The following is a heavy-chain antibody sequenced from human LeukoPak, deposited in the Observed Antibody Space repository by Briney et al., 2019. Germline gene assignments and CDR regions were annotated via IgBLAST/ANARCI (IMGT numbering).Heavy chain of an antibody. J-gene: IGHJ4*02. CDR1: GFTFSSYG. CDR3: AKDRDYYDSSGYYNY. Sequence: GGSLRLSCAASGFTFSSYGMHWVRQAPGKGLGWVAFIRYDGSNKYYADSVKGRFTISRDNSKNTLYLQMNSLRAEDTAVYYCAKDRDYYDSSGYYNYWGQGTLVTVSS. D-gene: IGHD3-22*01. CDR2: IRYDGSNK. V-gene: IGHV3-30*02.